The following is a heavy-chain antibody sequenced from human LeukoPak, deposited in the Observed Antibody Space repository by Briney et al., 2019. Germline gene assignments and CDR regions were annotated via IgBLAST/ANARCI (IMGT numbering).Heavy chain of an antibody. J-gene: IGHJ4*02. D-gene: IGHD6-19*01. CDR1: GFTFSSYG. Sequence: GGSLRLSCAASGFTFSSYGMHWVRQAPGKGLEWVAFIRYDGSNKYYADSVKGRLTISRDNSKNTLYLQMNSLRAEDTAVYYCAKDQILAVAGIFDYWGQGTLVTVSS. V-gene: IGHV3-30*02. CDR3: AKDQILAVAGIFDY. CDR2: IRYDGSNK.